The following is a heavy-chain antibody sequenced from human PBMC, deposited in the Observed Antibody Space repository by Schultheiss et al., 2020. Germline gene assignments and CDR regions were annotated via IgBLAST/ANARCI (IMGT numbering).Heavy chain of an antibody. CDR2: IYYSGST. V-gene: IGHV4-31*03. Sequence: TLSLTCTVSGGSISSSSYYWGWIRQHPGKGLEWIGYIYYSGSTYYNPSLKSRVTISVDTSKNQFSLKLSSVTAADTAVYYCARTLPTVTTRWEYYYYGMDVWGQGTTVTVAS. D-gene: IGHD4-17*01. CDR1: GGSISSSSYY. CDR3: ARTLPTVTTRWEYYYYGMDV. J-gene: IGHJ6*02.